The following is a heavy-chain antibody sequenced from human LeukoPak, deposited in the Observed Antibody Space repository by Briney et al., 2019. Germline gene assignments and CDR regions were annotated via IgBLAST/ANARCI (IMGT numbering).Heavy chain of an antibody. D-gene: IGHD1-26*01. CDR2: ISSSSSYI. Sequence: GGSLRLSCAASGFTFSSYSMNWVRQAPGKGLEWVSSISSSSSYIYYAHSVKGRFTISRDNAKNSLYLQMNSLRAEDTAVYYCAREYSNDAFDIWGQGTMVTVSS. CDR1: GFTFSSYS. J-gene: IGHJ3*02. CDR3: AREYSNDAFDI. V-gene: IGHV3-21*01.